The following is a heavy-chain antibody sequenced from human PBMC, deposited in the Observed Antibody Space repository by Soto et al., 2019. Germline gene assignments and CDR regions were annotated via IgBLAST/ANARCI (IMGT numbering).Heavy chain of an antibody. CDR2: IKSKTDGGTT. D-gene: IGHD3-22*01. Sequence: PGGSLRLSCTVSGFTFTNAWMSWVRQAPGKGLEWVGRIKSKTDGGTTDYAAPVKGRFTISRDDSKNTLYLQMNSLETEDTAVYYCTTGRYSDNSNSDFSLLVWGNGTLVTVSS. J-gene: IGHJ4*01. CDR1: GFTFTNAW. CDR3: TTGRYSDNSNSDFSLLV. V-gene: IGHV3-15*01.